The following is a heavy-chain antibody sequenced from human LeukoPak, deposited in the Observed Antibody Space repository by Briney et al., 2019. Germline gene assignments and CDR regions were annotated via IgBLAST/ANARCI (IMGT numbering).Heavy chain of an antibody. Sequence: GGSLRLSCAASGFTVSSNYMSWVRQAPGKGLEWVSVIYSGGSTYYADSVKGRFTISRDNSKNTLYLQMNSLRAEDTAVYYCARSSGWLPHWFDPWGQGTLVTVSS. V-gene: IGHV3-53*01. CDR3: ARSSGWLPHWFDP. J-gene: IGHJ5*02. CDR1: GFTVSSNY. CDR2: IYSGGST. D-gene: IGHD6-19*01.